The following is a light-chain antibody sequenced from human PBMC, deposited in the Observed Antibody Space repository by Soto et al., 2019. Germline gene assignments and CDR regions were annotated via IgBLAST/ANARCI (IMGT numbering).Light chain of an antibody. V-gene: IGKV3-20*01. CDR3: QPYGSSPPYT. CDR2: GAS. CDR1: QSVSSSY. Sequence: EIVLTQSPGTLSLSPGERATLSCRASQSVSSSYLAWYQQKPGQAPRRLIYGASSRATGIPDRFSGSGSGTDFTLTISRLEPEAFAVYYCQPYGSSPPYTFGQGTKLEIK. J-gene: IGKJ2*01.